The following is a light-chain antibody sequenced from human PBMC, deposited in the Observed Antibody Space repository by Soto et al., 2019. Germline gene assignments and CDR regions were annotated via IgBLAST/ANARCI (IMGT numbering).Light chain of an antibody. CDR1: SSNIGAGYD. V-gene: IGLV1-40*01. CDR3: QSYDSSLSGSV. CDR2: GDN. Sequence: QSVLTQPPSVSGAPGQRVTISCTGSSSNIGAGYDVHWYQQLPGTAPKLLIYGDNFRPSGVPDRFSVSKSGSSASLAITGLQAEDEADYYCQSYDSSLSGSVFGGGTKVTVL. J-gene: IGLJ2*01.